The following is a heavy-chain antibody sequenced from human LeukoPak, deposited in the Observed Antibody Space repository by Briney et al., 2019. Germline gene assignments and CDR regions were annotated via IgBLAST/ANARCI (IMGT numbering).Heavy chain of an antibody. CDR1: GGSISSYY. J-gene: IGHJ3*02. D-gene: IGHD5-12*01. CDR3: ARVRNSGWPNDAFDI. Sequence: PSETLSLTCTVSGGSISSYYWSWIRQPPGKGLEWIGYIYYSGSTNYNPSLKSRLTISVDTSKNQFSLKLSSVTAADTAVYYCARVRNSGWPNDAFDIWGQGTMVTVSS. CDR2: IYYSGST. V-gene: IGHV4-59*01.